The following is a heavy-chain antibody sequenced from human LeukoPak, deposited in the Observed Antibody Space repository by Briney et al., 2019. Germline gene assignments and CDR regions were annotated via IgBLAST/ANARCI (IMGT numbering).Heavy chain of an antibody. Sequence: ASVKVSCKASGYTFTGYYMHWVRQAPGQGLEWMGWINPNSGGTNYAQKFQGRVTMTRNTSISTAYMELSSLRSEDTAVYYCARARMVRGFDYWGQGTLVTVSS. CDR3: ARARMVRGFDY. CDR1: GYTFTGYY. V-gene: IGHV1-2*02. J-gene: IGHJ4*02. D-gene: IGHD3-10*01. CDR2: INPNSGGT.